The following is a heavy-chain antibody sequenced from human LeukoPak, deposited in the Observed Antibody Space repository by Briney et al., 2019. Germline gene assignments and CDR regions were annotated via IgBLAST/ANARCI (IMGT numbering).Heavy chain of an antibody. CDR3: ARRGEWTAWNFDY. J-gene: IGHJ4*02. CDR2: INYSGTT. V-gene: IGHV4-34*01. CDR1: GGAFSGYY. Sequence: SETLSLTCAVHGGAFSGYYWSWIRQSPEQGLVWIGDINYSGTTISNPSLESRVSMSMDLTKKRFSLELTSVTAADTAVYYCARRGEWTAWNFDYWAQGSLVTVSS. D-gene: IGHD3/OR15-3a*01.